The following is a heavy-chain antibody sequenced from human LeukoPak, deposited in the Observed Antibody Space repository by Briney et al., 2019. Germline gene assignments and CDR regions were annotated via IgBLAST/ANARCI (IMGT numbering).Heavy chain of an antibody. CDR3: TKEHSSGWPTIDY. Sequence: GGSLRLSCSASGFSFGDYSMHWVRQAPGKGLEWVSVLSRNGGAIKYADSVKGRFIISRDNSKNSLYLQMNSLRTEDTALYYCTKEHSSGWPTIDYWGQGTLVTVSS. D-gene: IGHD6-19*01. CDR1: GFSFGDYS. CDR2: LSRNGGAI. J-gene: IGHJ4*02. V-gene: IGHV3-43*01.